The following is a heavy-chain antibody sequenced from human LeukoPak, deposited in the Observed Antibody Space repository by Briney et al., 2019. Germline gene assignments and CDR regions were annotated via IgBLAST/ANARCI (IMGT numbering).Heavy chain of an antibody. D-gene: IGHD6-19*01. V-gene: IGHV3-74*01. J-gene: IGHJ5*01. Sequence: GGSLRLSCAASGFTFSTYWVHWVRQAPGKGLVWVSRINPDGSRTDYADSVKGRFTISRDNSKNTLYLQMNGLRAEDTAVYYCARSAVTGPGWIDSWGQGTLVTVSS. CDR2: INPDGSRT. CDR1: GFTFSTYW. CDR3: ARSAVTGPGWIDS.